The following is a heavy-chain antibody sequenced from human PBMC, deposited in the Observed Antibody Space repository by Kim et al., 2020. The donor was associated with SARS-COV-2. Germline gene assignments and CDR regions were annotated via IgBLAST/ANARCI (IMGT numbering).Heavy chain of an antibody. D-gene: IGHD5-18*01. CDR3: ARASIRGYSYGEIDY. V-gene: IGHV5-10-1*01. Sequence: GESLKISCKGSGYSFTSYWISWVRQMPGKGLEWMGRIDPSDSYTNYSPSFQGHVTISADKSISTAYLQWSSLKASDTAMYYCARASIRGYSYGEIDYWGQGTLVTVSS. CDR2: IDPSDSYT. J-gene: IGHJ4*02. CDR1: GYSFTSYW.